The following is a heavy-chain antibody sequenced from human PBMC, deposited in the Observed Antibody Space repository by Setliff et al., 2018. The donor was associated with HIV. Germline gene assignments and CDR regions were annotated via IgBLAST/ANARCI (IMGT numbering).Heavy chain of an antibody. CDR2: ISAYNGNT. CDR3: PRGPPIVVVPAALLTFDY. CDR1: GYTFTSYG. J-gene: IGHJ4*02. D-gene: IGHD2-2*01. Sequence: ASVKVSSKASGYTFTSYGISWVRQAPGQGLEWMGWISAYNGNTNYAQKLQGRVTMTTDTSTSTGYMELRCLRSDDTAVYYCPRGPPIVVVPAALLTFDYWGQGTLVTV. V-gene: IGHV1-18*01.